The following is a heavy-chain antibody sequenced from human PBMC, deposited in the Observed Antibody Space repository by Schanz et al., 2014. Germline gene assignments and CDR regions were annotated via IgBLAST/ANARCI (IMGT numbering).Heavy chain of an antibody. Sequence: EVQLLESGGGLVQPGGSLRLSCAASGFTFSSYAMSWVRQAPGKGLEWVSAINTGVNTYYADSVKGRFTISRDNSNKTVDLQLNSLRADDTAVYYCARNRGSGGQNWYFDLWGRGTLVTVSS. V-gene: IGHV3-23*01. CDR1: GFTFSSYA. CDR3: ARNRGSGGQNWYFDL. CDR2: INTGVNT. J-gene: IGHJ2*01. D-gene: IGHD1-26*01.